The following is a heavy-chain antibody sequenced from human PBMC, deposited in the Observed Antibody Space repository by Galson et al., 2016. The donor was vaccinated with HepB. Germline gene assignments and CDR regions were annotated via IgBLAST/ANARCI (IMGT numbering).Heavy chain of an antibody. CDR2: IWYDGSIK. Sequence: SLRLSCAASGFTFNSFGMHWVRQAPGKGLEWVAIIWYDGSIKYYADSVKGRFTISRDTSKNTLYLQMNSLRAEDTAVYYCARGVQGLVPRWIDPWGQGTLVTVSS. V-gene: IGHV3-33*01. D-gene: IGHD6-19*01. CDR3: ARGVQGLVPRWIDP. CDR1: GFTFNSFG. J-gene: IGHJ5*02.